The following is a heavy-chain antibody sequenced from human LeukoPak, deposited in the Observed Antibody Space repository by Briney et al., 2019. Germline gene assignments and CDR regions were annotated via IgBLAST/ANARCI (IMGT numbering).Heavy chain of an antibody. Sequence: ASVTVSCKASGYTFTGYYMHWVRQAPGQGLEWMGWINPNSGGTNYAQKFQGRVTMTRDTSISTAYMELSSLRVEDTAIYYCARKDGWFGEFDNWGQGTLITVSS. CDR1: GYTFTGYY. J-gene: IGHJ4*02. D-gene: IGHD3-10*01. CDR2: INPNSGGT. V-gene: IGHV1-2*02. CDR3: ARKDGWFGEFDN.